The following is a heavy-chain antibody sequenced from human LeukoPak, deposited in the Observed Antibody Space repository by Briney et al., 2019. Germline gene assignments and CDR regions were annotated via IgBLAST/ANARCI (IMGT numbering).Heavy chain of an antibody. CDR3: ARRVGGTTSRAFDI. D-gene: IGHD1-26*01. V-gene: IGHV5-51*01. J-gene: IGHJ3*02. CDR2: IYPGDSDT. CDR1: GYSFTSYW. Sequence: GESLKISCKGSGYSFTSYWIAWVRQMPGKGLEYMGIIYPGDSDTRYSPSFQGQVTISADKPISTAYLQWSSLKASDTAMYYCARRVGGTTSRAFDIWGQGTMVSVSS.